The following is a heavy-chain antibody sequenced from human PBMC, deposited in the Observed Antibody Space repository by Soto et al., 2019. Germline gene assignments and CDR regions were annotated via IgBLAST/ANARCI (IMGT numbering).Heavy chain of an antibody. J-gene: IGHJ6*02. D-gene: IGHD3-3*01. CDR3: ARDIPYDFAYGMDV. Sequence: LTCTVSGGSVSSYYLSWIRQPAGKGLECIGRIYTSGSTNYNPSLKSRVTMSVDTSKNQFSLKLSSVTAADTAVYYCARDIPYDFAYGMDVWGQGTTVTVYS. CDR1: GGSVSSYY. V-gene: IGHV4-4*07. CDR2: IYTSGST.